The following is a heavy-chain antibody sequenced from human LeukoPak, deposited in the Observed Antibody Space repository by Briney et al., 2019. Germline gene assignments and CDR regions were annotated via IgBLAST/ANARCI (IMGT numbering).Heavy chain of an antibody. CDR1: GFTFDDYG. Sequence: GGSLRLSCAASGFTFDDYGMSWVRQAPGKGLEWVSGINWNGGSTGYADSVKGRFTISRDNAKNSLYLQMNSLRAEDTALYYCARDMTMVRGVILGAFDIWGQGTMVTVSS. CDR2: INWNGGST. J-gene: IGHJ3*02. CDR3: ARDMTMVRGVILGAFDI. D-gene: IGHD3-10*01. V-gene: IGHV3-20*04.